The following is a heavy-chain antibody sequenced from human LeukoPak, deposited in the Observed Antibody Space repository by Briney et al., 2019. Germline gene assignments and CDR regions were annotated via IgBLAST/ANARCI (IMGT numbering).Heavy chain of an antibody. V-gene: IGHV4-34*01. CDR1: GGSVSDYY. D-gene: IGHD6-6*01. CDR3: VRGLVKKLVQRQIYYYMDV. J-gene: IGHJ6*03. CDR2: INQSGSP. Sequence: PSETLSLTCGISGGSVSDYYWSWIRQTPGEGLEWIGEINQSGSPKYNPSLKSRVAIFVDTSSNQLSLNVTSVTAADTAVYYCVRGLVKKLVQRQIYYYMDVWGKGTTVIVSS.